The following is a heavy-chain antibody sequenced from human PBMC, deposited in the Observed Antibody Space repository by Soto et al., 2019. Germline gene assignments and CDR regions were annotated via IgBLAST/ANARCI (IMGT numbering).Heavy chain of an antibody. CDR2: IYSSGST. CDR1: GGTISGYY. D-gene: IGHD3-3*01. CDR3: ARGQRFSGWFDP. Sequence: QVQLQESGPGLVKPSETLSLNCTVTGGTISGYYWTWIRQSAGGGLEWIGRIYSSGSTNYNPSLTGRVTISLDTSMNHFSLRLRSVTAADTAVYYCARGQRFSGWFDPWGQGTLVTVSS. J-gene: IGHJ5*02. V-gene: IGHV4-4*07.